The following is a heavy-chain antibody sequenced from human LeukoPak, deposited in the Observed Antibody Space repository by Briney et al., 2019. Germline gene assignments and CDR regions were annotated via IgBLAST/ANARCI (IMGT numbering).Heavy chain of an antibody. CDR3: ATDYAGNSLWYYYGLGV. CDR2: ITSDGSSA. J-gene: IGHJ6*02. V-gene: IGHV3-74*01. CDR1: GLTFSSYW. Sequence: TGGSLRLSCAASGLTFSSYWMHWVRQAPGKGLVWVSRITSDGSSARYADSVKGRFTTSRDNAKNTLYLQLNSLRAEDTAVYYCATDYAGNSLWYYYGLGVWGQGTTVTVSS. D-gene: IGHD4-23*01.